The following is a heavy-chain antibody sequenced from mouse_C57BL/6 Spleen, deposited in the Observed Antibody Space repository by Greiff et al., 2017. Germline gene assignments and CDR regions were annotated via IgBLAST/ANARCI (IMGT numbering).Heavy chain of an antibody. Sequence: QVQLQQSGPELVKPGASVKISCTASGYAFRSSWLNWVKQRPGKGLEWIGRIYPGDGDTNYNGKFKGKATLTADKSSSTAYMQLSSLTSEDSAVYFCARGVYYGSSYFDYWGQGTTLTVSS. D-gene: IGHD1-1*01. J-gene: IGHJ2*01. CDR2: IYPGDGDT. V-gene: IGHV1-82*01. CDR1: GYAFRSSW. CDR3: ARGVYYGSSYFDY.